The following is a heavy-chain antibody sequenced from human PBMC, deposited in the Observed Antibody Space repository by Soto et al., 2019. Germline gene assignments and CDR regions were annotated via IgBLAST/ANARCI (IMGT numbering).Heavy chain of an antibody. D-gene: IGHD4-17*01. CDR3: AKWDYEDYYYYGMDV. J-gene: IGHJ6*02. CDR2: INDRGATT. Sequence: EVQLLESGGRLIQPGGSLRLSCAASGFTFRSYAMSWVRQAPGKGLEWVSSINDRGATTDYADSVKGRFTISRDNSKNTVYLQMNSLRAEDTAIYYCAKWDYEDYYYYGMDVWGQGTTVTVSS. V-gene: IGHV3-23*01. CDR1: GFTFRSYA.